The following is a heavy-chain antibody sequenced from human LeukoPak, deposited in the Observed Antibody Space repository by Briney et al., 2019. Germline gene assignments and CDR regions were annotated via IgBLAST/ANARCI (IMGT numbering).Heavy chain of an antibody. CDR1: GGSISSYF. CDR2: VSHSGST. J-gene: IGHJ4*02. V-gene: IGHV4-59*01. CDR3: ARYGGTFLDS. D-gene: IGHD3-10*01. Sequence: PSETLSLTCTVSGGSISSYFWSWIRQPPGKGLEWIGYVSHSGSTSYNPSLKSRVTVSLDTSKNLFSLKLSSVTAADTAVYYCARYGGTFLDSWGQGTLVTVSS.